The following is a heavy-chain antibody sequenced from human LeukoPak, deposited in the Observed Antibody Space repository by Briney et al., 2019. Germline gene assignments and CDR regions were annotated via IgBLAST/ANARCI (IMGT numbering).Heavy chain of an antibody. CDR1: GGSISSYY. V-gene: IGHV4-59*01. D-gene: IGHD6-13*01. Sequence: SETLSLTCTVSGGSISSYYWSWIRQPPGKGLEWIGYIYYSGSTNYNPSLKSRVTISVDTSKNQFSLKLSSVTAADTAVYYCARVSWYGSKYYFGYWGQGTLVTVSS. CDR3: ARVSWYGSKYYFGY. CDR2: IYYSGST. J-gene: IGHJ4*02.